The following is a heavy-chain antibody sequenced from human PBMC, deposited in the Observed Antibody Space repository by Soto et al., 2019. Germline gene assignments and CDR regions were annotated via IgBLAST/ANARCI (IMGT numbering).Heavy chain of an antibody. CDR1: GITFSSLW. Sequence: PGGSLRLPGAASGITFSSLWMAWVRQAPGKGREWLANINPDGSEKHTVDSAKGRFTISRDNAKNSLYLQMSSLRAEATAVYYCSQSGIYNSFDIWGRGTMVTVSS. J-gene: IGHJ3*02. CDR2: INPDGSEK. CDR3: SQSGIYNSFDI. D-gene: IGHD1-26*01. V-gene: IGHV3-7*03.